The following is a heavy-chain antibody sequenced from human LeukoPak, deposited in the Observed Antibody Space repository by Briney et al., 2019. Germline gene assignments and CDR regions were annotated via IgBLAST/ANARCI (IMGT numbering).Heavy chain of an antibody. V-gene: IGHV3-13*01. Sequence: GGSLRLSCAASGFTFSNYDMHWVRQATGRGLEWVSSIGTAADTYYPGSVKGRFTISRENAKNSLYLQMNSLRVGDTAVYYCARGPIVGITETKGYFDYWGQGILVTVSS. CDR3: ARGPIVGITETKGYFDY. CDR1: GFTFSNYD. J-gene: IGHJ4*02. D-gene: IGHD1-7*01. CDR2: IGTAADT.